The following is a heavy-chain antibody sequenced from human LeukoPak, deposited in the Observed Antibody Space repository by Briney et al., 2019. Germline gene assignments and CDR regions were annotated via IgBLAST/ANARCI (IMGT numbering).Heavy chain of an antibody. J-gene: IGHJ4*02. Sequence: GASVKVSCKASGGTFTSYAISWVRQAPGQGLEWMGGIIPIFGTANYAQKFKGRVTITADESTSTAYMELSSLRSEDTAVYYCARAPLAYCGGDCYSVKYYFDYWGQGTLVTVSS. D-gene: IGHD2-21*02. V-gene: IGHV1-69*13. CDR1: GGTFTSYA. CDR2: IIPIFGTA. CDR3: ARAPLAYCGGDCYSVKYYFDY.